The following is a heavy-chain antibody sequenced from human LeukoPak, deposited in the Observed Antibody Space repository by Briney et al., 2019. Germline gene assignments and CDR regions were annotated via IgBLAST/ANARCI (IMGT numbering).Heavy chain of an antibody. J-gene: IGHJ4*02. CDR3: VRDGRGYCGSTSCRPFDS. D-gene: IGHD2-2*01. Sequence: GGSLRLSCAASGFTFSAYEMNWVRQAPGKGLEPVSYISGSGSSLSYADSVRGRFTISRDNAKNSLFLQMNSLRVEDTAIYYCVRDGRGYCGSTSCRPFDSWGRGTLVTVSS. CDR2: ISGSGSSL. V-gene: IGHV3-48*03. CDR1: GFTFSAYE.